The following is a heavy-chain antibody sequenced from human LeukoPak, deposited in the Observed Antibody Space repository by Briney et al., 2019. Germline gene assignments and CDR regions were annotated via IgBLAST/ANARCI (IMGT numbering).Heavy chain of an antibody. CDR1: GGSFSGYY. Sequence: SETLSLTCAVYGGSFSGYYWSWIRQPPGKGLEWIGEINHSGSTNYNPSLKSRVTISVDTSKNQFSLKLSSVTAADTAVYYCARGRTIFGAITWGQGTLVTVSS. CDR2: INHSGST. CDR3: ARGRTIFGAIT. V-gene: IGHV4-34*01. J-gene: IGHJ5*02. D-gene: IGHD3-3*01.